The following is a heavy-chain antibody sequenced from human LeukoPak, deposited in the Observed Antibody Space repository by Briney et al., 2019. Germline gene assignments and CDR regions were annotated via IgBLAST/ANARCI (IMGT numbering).Heavy chain of an antibody. CDR3: ARAGGSSWYPVH. J-gene: IGHJ4*02. CDR1: GGSISSGGYS. D-gene: IGHD6-13*01. V-gene: IGHV4-30-2*05. Sequence: SQTLSLTCAVSGGSISSGGYSWSWIRQPPGKGLEWIGYIYYSGSTYYNPSLKSRVTISVDTSKNQFSLKLSSVTAADTAVYYCARAGGSSWYPVHWGQGTLVTVSS. CDR2: IYYSGST.